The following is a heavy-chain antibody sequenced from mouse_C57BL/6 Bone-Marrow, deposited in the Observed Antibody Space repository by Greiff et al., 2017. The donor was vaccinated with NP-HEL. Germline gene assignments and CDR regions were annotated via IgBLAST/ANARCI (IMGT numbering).Heavy chain of an antibody. Sequence: VKLMESGAELARPGASVKLSCKASGYTFTSHGISWVKQRTGQGLEWIGEIYPRSGNTYYNEKFTGKATLTADKSSSTAYMELRRLTSEDSAVYFCARDYYGSSYWYFDVWGTGTTVTVSS. J-gene: IGHJ1*03. CDR3: ARDYYGSSYWYFDV. D-gene: IGHD1-1*01. V-gene: IGHV1-81*01. CDR1: GYTFTSHG. CDR2: IYPRSGNT.